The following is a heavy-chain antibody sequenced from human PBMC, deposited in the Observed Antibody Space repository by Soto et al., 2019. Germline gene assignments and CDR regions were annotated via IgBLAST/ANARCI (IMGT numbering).Heavy chain of an antibody. CDR2: ISYDGSNK. CDR3: ARDGCSGGSCEGMNV. D-gene: IGHD2-15*01. J-gene: IGHJ6*02. V-gene: IGHV3-30-3*01. Sequence: PGGCPRLACAASGVSLSSYAMDGVRQAPGKGLEWVAVISYDGSNKYYADSVKGRFTISRDNSKNTLYLQMNSLRVEDTAVYYCARDGCSGGSCEGMNVWGQGPTVTVSS. CDR1: GVSLSSYA.